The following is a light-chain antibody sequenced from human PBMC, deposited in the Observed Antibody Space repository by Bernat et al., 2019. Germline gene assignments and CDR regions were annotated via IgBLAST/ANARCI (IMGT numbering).Light chain of an antibody. CDR1: NIGSKS. Sequence: SYVLTQPPSVSVAPGQTARITCGGNNIGSKSVHWYQQRPGKAPVLVIYYDSDRPSGIPERFSGSNSGNTATLTISRVEAGDEADYFCQLWDSTSDHHVFGTGTKVTVL. CDR3: QLWDSTSDHHV. J-gene: IGLJ1*01. CDR2: YDS. V-gene: IGLV3-21*04.